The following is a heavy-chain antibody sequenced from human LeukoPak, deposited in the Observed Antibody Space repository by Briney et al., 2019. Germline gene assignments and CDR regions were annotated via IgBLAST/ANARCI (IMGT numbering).Heavy chain of an antibody. CDR1: GFTFSSYA. CDR3: ARDRFLYDFWRGHIPGDAFDI. CDR2: ISYDGSNK. Sequence: GRSLRLSCAASGFTFSSYAMHWVRQAPGKGLEWVAVISYDGSNKYYADSVKGRFTISRDNSKNTLYLQMNSLRAEDTAVYYCARDRFLYDFWRGHIPGDAFDIWGQGTMVTVSS. J-gene: IGHJ3*02. V-gene: IGHV3-30*04. D-gene: IGHD3-3*01.